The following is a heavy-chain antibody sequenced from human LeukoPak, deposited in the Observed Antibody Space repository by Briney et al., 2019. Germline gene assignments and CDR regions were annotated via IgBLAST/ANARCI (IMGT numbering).Heavy chain of an antibody. D-gene: IGHD2-21*01. CDR2: INYSGNS. V-gene: IGHV4-59*08. J-gene: IGHJ4*02. CDR3: ARLDCISDTCYNY. CDR1: GDSIRTDY. Sequence: SETLSLTCIVSGDSIRTDYWSWIRQSPGKGQEWIGYINYSGNSDYNPSLKSRVTISVDRSKKQVSLRMRSVTAADTAVYYCARLDCISDTCYNYWALGALVTVSS.